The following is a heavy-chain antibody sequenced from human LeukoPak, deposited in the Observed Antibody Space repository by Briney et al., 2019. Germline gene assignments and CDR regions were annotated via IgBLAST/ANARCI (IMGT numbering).Heavy chain of an antibody. J-gene: IGHJ4*02. CDR3: ARCFSEPLPDFDY. V-gene: IGHV3-74*03. Sequence: GGSLRLSCAASGFTFSSYWMHWVRQAPGQGLVWVSRINSDGSSTKYADSVKGRFTISRDNAKNTLYLQMNSLRAEDTAVYYCARCFSEPLPDFDYWGQGTLVTVSS. CDR2: INSDGSST. D-gene: IGHD1-26*01. CDR1: GFTFSSYW.